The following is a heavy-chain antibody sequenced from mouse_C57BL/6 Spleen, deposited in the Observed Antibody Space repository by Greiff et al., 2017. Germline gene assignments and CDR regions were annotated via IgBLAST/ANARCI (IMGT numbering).Heavy chain of an antibody. D-gene: IGHD1-1*02. CDR1: GFTFSSYG. V-gene: IGHV5-6*02. J-gene: IGHJ2*01. CDR2: ISSGGSYT. Sequence: EVMLVESGGDLVKPGGSLKLSCAASGFTFSSYGMSWVRQTPDKRLEWVATISSGGSYTYYPDSLKGRFTISRDNAKNTLYLQMSSLKSEDTAMYYCARVDYGGYFDYWGQGTTLTVSS. CDR3: ARVDYGGYFDY.